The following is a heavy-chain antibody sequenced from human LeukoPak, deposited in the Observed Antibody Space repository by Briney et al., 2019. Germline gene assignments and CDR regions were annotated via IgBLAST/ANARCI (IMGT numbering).Heavy chain of an antibody. CDR1: GYSISSGYY. Sequence: SETLSLTCAVSGYSISSGYYWGWIRQPPGKGLEWIGSIYHSGSTYNNPSLKSRVTISVDTSKNQFSLKLSSVTAADTAVYYCARDRYNQVDYWGQGTLVTVSS. CDR2: IYHSGST. V-gene: IGHV4-38-2*02. J-gene: IGHJ4*02. D-gene: IGHD5-24*01. CDR3: ARDRYNQVDY.